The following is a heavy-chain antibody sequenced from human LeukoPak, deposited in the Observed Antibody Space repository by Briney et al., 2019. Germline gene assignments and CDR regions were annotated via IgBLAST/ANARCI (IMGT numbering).Heavy chain of an antibody. J-gene: IGHJ4*02. V-gene: IGHV3-48*03. CDR2: ISSSGSTI. Sequence: GGSLRLSCAASGFTFSSYEMNWVRQAPGKGLEWVSYISSSGSTIYYADSVKGRFTISRDNAKNSLYLQMNSLRAEDTAVYYCARVSPNTVTTLQYFYYWGQGTLVTVSS. D-gene: IGHD4-17*01. CDR1: GFTFSSYE. CDR3: ARVSPNTVTTLQYFYY.